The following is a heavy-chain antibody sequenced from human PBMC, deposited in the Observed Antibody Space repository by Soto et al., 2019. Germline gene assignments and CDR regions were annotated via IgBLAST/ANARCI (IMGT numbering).Heavy chain of an antibody. CDR1: GFTFSSYA. V-gene: IGHV3-23*01. Sequence: PGGSLRLSCAASGFTFSSYAMSWVRQAPGKGLEWVSAISGSGGSTYYADSVKGRFTISRDNSKNTLYLQMNSLRAEDTAVYYCAKDPVFQQWLVTNWFDPWGQGTLVTVSS. D-gene: IGHD6-19*01. J-gene: IGHJ5*02. CDR2: ISGSGGST. CDR3: AKDPVFQQWLVTNWFDP.